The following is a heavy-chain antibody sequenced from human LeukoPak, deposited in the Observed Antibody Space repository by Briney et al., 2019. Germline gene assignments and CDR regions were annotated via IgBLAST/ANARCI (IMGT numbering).Heavy chain of an antibody. J-gene: IGHJ5*02. CDR1: GFSFSDYW. CDR3: ARGSLRMAARPYWFDP. V-gene: IGHV3-7*01. CDR2: IKQDASEK. D-gene: IGHD6-6*01. Sequence: PGGSLRLSCTASGFSFSDYWMSWVRQAPGKGLEWVANIKQDASEKYYMDSVKGRFTISRDNAKTSLYLYMNSLRVEDTAVYYCARGSLRMAARPYWFDPWGQGTLVTVSS.